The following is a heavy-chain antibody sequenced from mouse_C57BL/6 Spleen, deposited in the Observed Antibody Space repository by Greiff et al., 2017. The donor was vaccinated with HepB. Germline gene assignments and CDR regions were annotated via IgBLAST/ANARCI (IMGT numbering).Heavy chain of an antibody. V-gene: IGHV1-18*01. D-gene: IGHD1-1*01. J-gene: IGHJ2*01. CDR2: INPNNGGT. CDR3: ARYYGSRGGFDY. CDR1: GYTFTDYN. Sequence: VQLKESGPELVKPGASVKIPCKASGYTFTDYNMDWVKQSHGKSLEWIGDINPNNGGTIYNQKFKGKATLTVDKSSSTAYMELRSLTSEDTAVYYCARYYGSRGGFDYWGQGTTLTVSS.